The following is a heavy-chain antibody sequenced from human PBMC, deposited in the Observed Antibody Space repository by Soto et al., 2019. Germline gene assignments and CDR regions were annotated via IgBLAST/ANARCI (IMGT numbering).Heavy chain of an antibody. V-gene: IGHV3-48*03. CDR3: ASLWGRQLWLPPP. D-gene: IGHD5-18*01. CDR1: GFTFSNYE. Sequence: PVGSLRLSCSVSGFTFSNYEMSWVRQAPGKGLEWVSSVSPDGSAVFYADSVKGRFTISRDNAKSSLYLRMNSLRAEDTAVYYCASLWGRQLWLPPPWGQGTLVTVSS. J-gene: IGHJ5*02. CDR2: VSPDGSAV.